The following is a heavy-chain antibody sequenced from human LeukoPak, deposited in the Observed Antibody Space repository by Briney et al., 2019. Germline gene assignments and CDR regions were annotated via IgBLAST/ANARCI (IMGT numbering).Heavy chain of an antibody. CDR3: ASVPRQYGYSSSWHVDY. Sequence: SETLSLTCTVSGGSISSSSYYWGWIRQPPGKGLEWIGSIYYSGSTYYNPSLKSRVTISVDTSKNQFSLKLSSVTAADTAVCYCASVPRQYGYSSSWHVDYWGQGTLVTVSS. D-gene: IGHD6-13*01. V-gene: IGHV4-39*01. CDR1: GGSISSSSYY. CDR2: IYYSGST. J-gene: IGHJ4*02.